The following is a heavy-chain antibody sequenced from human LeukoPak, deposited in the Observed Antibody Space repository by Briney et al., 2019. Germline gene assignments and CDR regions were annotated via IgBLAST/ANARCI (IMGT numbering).Heavy chain of an antibody. V-gene: IGHV4-38-2*02. Sequence: SETLSLTCTVSGYSISSGYYWGWIRPPPGKGLEWIGSIYHSGSTYYNPSLKSRVTISVDTSKNQFSLKLSSVTAADTAVYYCAREYSGYDNNWFDPWGQGTLVTVSS. J-gene: IGHJ5*02. D-gene: IGHD5-12*01. CDR1: GYSISSGYY. CDR2: IYHSGST. CDR3: AREYSGYDNNWFDP.